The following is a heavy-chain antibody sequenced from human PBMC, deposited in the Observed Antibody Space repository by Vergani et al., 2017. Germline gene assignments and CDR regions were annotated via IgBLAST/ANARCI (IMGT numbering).Heavy chain of an antibody. V-gene: IGHV4-34*01. CDR2: INHSGST. D-gene: IGHD6-19*01. CDR1: GGSISSYY. Sequence: QVQLQESGPGLVKPSETLSLTCTVSGGSISSYYWSWIRQHPGKGREWMGEINHSGSTNYNPSLKSRVTISVDTSKNQFSLKLSSVTAADTAVDYCARTSRAVAGTRVYYYYYYMDVWGKGTTVTVSS. J-gene: IGHJ6*03. CDR3: ARTSRAVAGTRVYYYYYYMDV.